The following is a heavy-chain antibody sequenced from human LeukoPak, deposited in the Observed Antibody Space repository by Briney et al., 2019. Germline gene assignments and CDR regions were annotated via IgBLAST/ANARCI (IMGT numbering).Heavy chain of an antibody. V-gene: IGHV3-11*06. CDR3: VRGSYGAYDY. CDR2: ISSDSSYI. CDR1: GFTFSDYY. J-gene: IGHJ4*02. D-gene: IGHD4-17*01. Sequence: GGSLRLSCAASGFTFSDYYVSWIRQAPGKGLEWVSSISSDSSYIYYADAVHGRFTVSRDNAKYSLYLQMNSLRAEDTAVYYCVRGSYGAYDYWGQGSLVTVSS.